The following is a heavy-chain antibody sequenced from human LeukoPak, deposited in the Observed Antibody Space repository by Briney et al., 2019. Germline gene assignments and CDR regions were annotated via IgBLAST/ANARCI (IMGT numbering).Heavy chain of an antibody. CDR1: GGSISTYY. V-gene: IGHV4-59*08. J-gene: IGHJ4*02. CDR3: ASHSGSYYDFDY. Sequence: SETLSLTCTVSGGSISTYYWSWIRQPPGKGLEWMGYINYSGNTKYNPSLKGRLTISVDTSKNQFSLKLRSVTAADTAVYYCASHSGSYYDFDYWGQGTLVTVSS. D-gene: IGHD1-26*01. CDR2: INYSGNT.